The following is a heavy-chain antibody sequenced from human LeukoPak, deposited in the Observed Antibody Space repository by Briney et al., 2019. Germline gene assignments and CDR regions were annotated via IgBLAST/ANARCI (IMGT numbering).Heavy chain of an antibody. CDR3: ARDFGGYCTNGVCYSDY. Sequence: GGSLRLSCAASGFTFSSYWMSWVRQAPGKGLEWVANIKQDGSEKYYVDSVKGRFTISRDNAKNSLYLQMNSLRAEDTAVYYCARDFGGYCTNGVCYSDYWGQGTLVTVSS. D-gene: IGHD2-8*01. CDR1: GFTFSSYW. CDR2: IKQDGSEK. V-gene: IGHV3-7*01. J-gene: IGHJ4*02.